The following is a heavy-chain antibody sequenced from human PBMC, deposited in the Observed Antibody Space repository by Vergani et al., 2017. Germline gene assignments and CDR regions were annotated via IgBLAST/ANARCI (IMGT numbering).Heavy chain of an antibody. D-gene: IGHD3-10*01. V-gene: IGHV1-69*06. CDR1: GGTLSSYA. J-gene: IGHJ4*02. Sequence: QVQLVQSGAEVKKPGSSVKVSCKASGGTLSSYAISWVRQAPGQGLEWMGGIIPIFGTANYAQKFQGRVTITADKSTSTAYMGLSSLRSEDTAVYYCARDGRGRNYYGSGSYYNYFDYWGQGTLVTVSS. CDR2: IIPIFGTA. CDR3: ARDGRGRNYYGSGSYYNYFDY.